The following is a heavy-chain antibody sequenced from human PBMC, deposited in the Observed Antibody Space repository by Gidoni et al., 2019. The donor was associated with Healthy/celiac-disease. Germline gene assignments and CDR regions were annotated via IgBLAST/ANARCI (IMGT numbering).Heavy chain of an antibody. CDR1: GGPISSYY. CDR3: ARQWCSGGSCYFDY. V-gene: IGHV4-59*08. Sequence: QVQLQESGPGLVKPSETLSLTCTVSGGPISSYYWSWIRPPPGKGLEWIGYIYYSGSTNYNPSLKSRVTISVDTSKNQFSLKLSSVTAADTAVYYCARQWCSGGSCYFDYWGQGTLVTVSS. CDR2: IYYSGST. J-gene: IGHJ4*02. D-gene: IGHD2-15*01.